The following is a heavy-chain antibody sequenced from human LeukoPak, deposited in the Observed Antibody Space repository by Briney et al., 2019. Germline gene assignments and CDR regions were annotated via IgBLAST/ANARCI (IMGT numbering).Heavy chain of an antibody. CDR3: ARVSLNSVADFDY. Sequence: GGSLRLSCAVSGFTFRNYVLTWVRQAPGKGLEWLTSMSGRGNSTYYADSVKGRFTISRDNSKDILFLRMNSLRTEDTAVYYCARVSLNSVADFDYWGQGTLVTASS. D-gene: IGHD5/OR15-5a*01. CDR1: GFTFRNYV. J-gene: IGHJ4*02. V-gene: IGHV3-23*01. CDR2: MSGRGNST.